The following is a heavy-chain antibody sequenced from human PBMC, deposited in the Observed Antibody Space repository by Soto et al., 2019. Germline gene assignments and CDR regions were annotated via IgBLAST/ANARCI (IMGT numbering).Heavy chain of an antibody. CDR2: IYYSGST. J-gene: IGHJ4*02. D-gene: IGHD1-26*01. CDR1: GGSINNYY. Sequence: SETLSLTCTVSGGSINNYYWSLIRQPPGKGLEWIGYIYYSGSTNYNPSLKSRVTISVDTSKNQFSLKLSSVTAADTAVYYCARRYGGNFDYWGQGTLVTVSS. CDR3: ARRYGGNFDY. V-gene: IGHV4-59*01.